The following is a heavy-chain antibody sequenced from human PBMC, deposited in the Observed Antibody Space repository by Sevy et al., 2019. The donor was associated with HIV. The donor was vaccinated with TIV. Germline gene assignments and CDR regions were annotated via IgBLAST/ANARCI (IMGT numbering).Heavy chain of an antibody. CDR2: IRYDGSTK. D-gene: IGHD4-17*01. Sequence: GGSLRLSCAASGFTFSGYGMNWVRQAHGKGLEWVAFIRYDGSTKYYKESVKGQFTISRDNSKKTVYLQVNSLRPEDTAVYYCAKTPHRAVTNTYALDVWGQGTTVTVS. J-gene: IGHJ6*02. CDR1: GFTFSGYG. CDR3: AKTPHRAVTNTYALDV. V-gene: IGHV3-30*02.